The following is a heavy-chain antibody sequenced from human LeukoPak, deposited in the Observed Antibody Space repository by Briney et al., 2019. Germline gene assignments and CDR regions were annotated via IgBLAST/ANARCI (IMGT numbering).Heavy chain of an antibody. Sequence: ASVKVSCEASGYTFTSYGISWVRQAPGQGLEWMGWISAYNGNTNYAQKLQGRVTVTTDTSTSTAYMELRSLRSDDTAVYYCARDLMEGYCVNGVCYKFGFDTWGQGTAVIVSS. CDR1: GYTFTSYG. V-gene: IGHV1-18*01. CDR3: ARDLMEGYCVNGVCYKFGFDT. J-gene: IGHJ3*02. CDR2: ISAYNGNT. D-gene: IGHD2-8*01.